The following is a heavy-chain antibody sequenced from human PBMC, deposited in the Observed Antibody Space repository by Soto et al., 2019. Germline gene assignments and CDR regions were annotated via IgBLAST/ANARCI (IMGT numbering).Heavy chain of an antibody. Sequence: PSETLSLTCTVSGGSISSSSYYWGWIRQPPGKGLEWIGSIYYSGSTYYNPSLKSRVTISVDTSKNQFSLKLSSVTAADTAVYYCARGFGEPLSNWGQGTLVTVSS. CDR3: ARGFGEPLSN. CDR2: IYYSGST. V-gene: IGHV4-39*01. J-gene: IGHJ4*02. D-gene: IGHD3-10*01. CDR1: GGSISSSSYY.